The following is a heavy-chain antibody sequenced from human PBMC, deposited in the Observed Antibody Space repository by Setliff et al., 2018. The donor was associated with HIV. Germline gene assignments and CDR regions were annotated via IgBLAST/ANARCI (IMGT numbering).Heavy chain of an antibody. CDR3: ARSIARDYWYFGH. CDR1: NDSISNYY. J-gene: IGHJ2*01. Sequence: PSETLSLTCTVPNDSISNYYWSWIRQPPGKGLESIGFLHHSGTPIYNPSFKSRVRISVDTSKNRISLNLSSVTAADTAVYYCARSIARDYWYFGHWGRGSLVTV. CDR2: LHHSGTP. V-gene: IGHV4-59*01. D-gene: IGHD6-6*01.